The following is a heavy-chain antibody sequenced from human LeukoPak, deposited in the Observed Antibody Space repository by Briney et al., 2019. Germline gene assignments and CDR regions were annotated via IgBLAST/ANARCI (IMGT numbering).Heavy chain of an antibody. D-gene: IGHD3-22*01. CDR3: ARDDSSGFDAFDI. Sequence: SQTLSLTCTVSGGSISSGGYYWSWIRQHPGKGLEWIGYIYYSGSTYFNPSLKSRVTISVDTSKNQFSLKLSSVTAADTAVYYCARDDSSGFDAFDIWGQGTMVTVSS. V-gene: IGHV4-31*03. CDR2: IYYSGST. J-gene: IGHJ3*02. CDR1: GGSISSGGYY.